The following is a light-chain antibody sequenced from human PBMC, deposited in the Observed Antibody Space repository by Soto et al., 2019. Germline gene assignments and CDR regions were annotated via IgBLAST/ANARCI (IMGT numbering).Light chain of an antibody. CDR1: QTISTS. CDR2: RAS. Sequence: DIQMTQSPSSLSASVGDRVTISCRASQTISTSLNWYQQKPGTAPRLLIYRASSVKSGVPPRFSGSGSGRDFTLTISSLRPEDIATYFCLQSYNSPPWTFGQGTKVEVK. J-gene: IGKJ1*01. CDR3: LQSYNSPPWT. V-gene: IGKV1-39*01.